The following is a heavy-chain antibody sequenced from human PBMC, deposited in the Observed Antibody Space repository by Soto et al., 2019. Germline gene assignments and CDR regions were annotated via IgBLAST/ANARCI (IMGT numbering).Heavy chain of an antibody. J-gene: IGHJ6*02. D-gene: IGHD3-16*01. CDR3: ARKLGGGVMDV. V-gene: IGHV3-74*01. CDR1: GFTFSSYW. Sequence: EVQLVESGGGLVQPGGSLRLSCAASGFTFSSYWMHWVRQAPGKGLVWVSRINSDGSSTTYAGSVKGRFTISRDNAKYTVYLQMNSLRAEDTAVYYCARKLGGGVMDVWGQGTTVAVSS. CDR2: INSDGSST.